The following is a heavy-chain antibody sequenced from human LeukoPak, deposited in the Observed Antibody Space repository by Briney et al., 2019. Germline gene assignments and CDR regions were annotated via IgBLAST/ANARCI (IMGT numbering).Heavy chain of an antibody. D-gene: IGHD3-10*01. V-gene: IGHV4-59*08. Sequence: SETLSLTCTVSVGSMSSYYWSWIRQPPGKGLEWLGYVYYSGSTNYNPSLKSRVTISLGTSKNQFSLKLSSVTAADTAVYYCARHGSGTSLALDPWGQGTLVTVYS. CDR3: ARHGSGTSLALDP. CDR2: VYYSGST. J-gene: IGHJ5*02. CDR1: VGSMSSYY.